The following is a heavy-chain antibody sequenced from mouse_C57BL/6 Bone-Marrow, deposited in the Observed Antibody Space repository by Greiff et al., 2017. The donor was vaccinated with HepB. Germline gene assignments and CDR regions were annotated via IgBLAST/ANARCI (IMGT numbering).Heavy chain of an antibody. J-gene: IGHJ1*03. CDR2: IWGDGST. D-gene: IGHD1-1*01. CDR3: AKDYYGSSYHWYFDV. V-gene: IGHV2-3*01. CDR1: GFSLTSYG. Sequence: VKVVESGPGLVAPSQSLSITCTVSGFSLTSYGVSWVRQPPGKGLEWLGLIWGDGSTNYHSALISRLSISKDNSKSQVFLKLNRLQTDDTATYYCAKDYYGSSYHWYFDVWGTGTTVTVSS.